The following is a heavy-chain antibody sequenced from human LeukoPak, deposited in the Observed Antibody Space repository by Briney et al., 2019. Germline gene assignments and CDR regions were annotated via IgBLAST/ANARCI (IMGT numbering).Heavy chain of an antibody. D-gene: IGHD3-22*01. V-gene: IGHV5-51*01. CDR1: GYSFTTYW. J-gene: IGHJ4*02. Sequence: GESLKISCXGSGYSFTTYWIGWVREMPGKGLEWMAIIYPGDSDTRYSPSFQDQVTISADKSISTAYLQWSSLKASDTAIYYCARRAHYFDGSGYYGGFDYWGQGTLVTVSS. CDR2: IYPGDSDT. CDR3: ARRAHYFDGSGYYGGFDY.